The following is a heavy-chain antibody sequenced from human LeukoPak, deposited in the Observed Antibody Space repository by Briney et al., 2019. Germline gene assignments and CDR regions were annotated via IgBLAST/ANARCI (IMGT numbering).Heavy chain of an antibody. CDR2: ISSSSSST. CDR1: GFIFSDYY. V-gene: IGHV3-11*03. J-gene: IGHJ4*02. D-gene: IGHD2-15*01. Sequence: GGSLRLSCAASGFIFSDYYMSWIRQAPGKGLEWVSYISSSSSSTYYADSVKGRFTISRDNSKNTLYLQMNSLRAEDTAVYYCAKVEGYCSDGSCYHFDYWGQGTLVTVSS. CDR3: AKVEGYCSDGSCYHFDY.